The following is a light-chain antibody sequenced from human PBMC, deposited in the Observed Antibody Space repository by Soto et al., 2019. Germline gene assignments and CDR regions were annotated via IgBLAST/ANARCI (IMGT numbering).Light chain of an antibody. J-gene: IGKJ3*01. CDR1: QNVDTY. CDR3: QQYGSSPGFT. CDR2: DSS. Sequence: EIVLTQSPASLSLSPGERATLSCRASQNVDTYLAWYQQKPGQAPRLLIYDSSTRATGFAARFSGSGSGTDFSLTTSRLQPEDFAVYYCQQYGSSPGFTFGPGTKVDIK. V-gene: IGKV3-20*01.